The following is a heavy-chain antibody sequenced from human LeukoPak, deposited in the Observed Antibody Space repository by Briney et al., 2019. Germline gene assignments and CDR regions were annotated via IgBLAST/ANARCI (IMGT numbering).Heavy chain of an antibody. CDR1: GFTFGDYA. CDR2: IRSKAYGGTT. D-gene: IGHD3-3*01. Sequence: GGSLRLSCTASGFTFGDYAMSWFRQAPGKGLEWVGFIRSKAYGGTTEYAASVKGRFTISRDDSKSIAYLQMNSLKTEDTAVYYCTREGGYDFWSGYYWFDPWGQGTLVTVSS. J-gene: IGHJ5*02. V-gene: IGHV3-49*03. CDR3: TREGGYDFWSGYYWFDP.